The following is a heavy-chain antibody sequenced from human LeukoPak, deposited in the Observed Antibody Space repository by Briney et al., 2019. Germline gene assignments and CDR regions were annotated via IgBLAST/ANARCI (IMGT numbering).Heavy chain of an antibody. CDR1: GFTFSTYS. J-gene: IGHJ4*02. V-gene: IGHV3-48*01. CDR3: ARGSTYYDSSGQVPFDY. Sequence: GGSLRLSCAASGFTFSTYSMYWVRQAPGKGLEWVSYISSSSTIYYADSVKGRFTISRDNAKNSLYLQMNSLRAEDTAVYYCARGSTYYDSSGQVPFDYWGQGTLVTVSS. D-gene: IGHD3-22*01. CDR2: ISSSSTI.